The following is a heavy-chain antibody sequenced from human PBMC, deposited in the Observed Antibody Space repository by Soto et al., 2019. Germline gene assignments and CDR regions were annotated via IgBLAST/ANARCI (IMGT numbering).Heavy chain of an antibody. CDR2: IDGDGRNT. V-gene: IGHV3-74*01. D-gene: IGHD6-19*01. CDR3: IRGSRGWNGIDY. CDR1: GFTFSSHW. J-gene: IGHJ4*02. Sequence: EVQLVESGGGLVQPGGSLTVSCTASGFTFSSHWIHWVRQGPGKGLMWVSRIDGDGRNTDYADSVKGRFALSRDNAKNTVNLHMSSLRADDTGVYYCIRGSRGWNGIDYWGQGARVTVSS.